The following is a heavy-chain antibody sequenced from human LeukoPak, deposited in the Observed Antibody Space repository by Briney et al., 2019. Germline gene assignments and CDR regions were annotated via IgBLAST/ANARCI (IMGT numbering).Heavy chain of an antibody. V-gene: IGHV3-23*01. J-gene: IGHJ2*01. Sequence: GRSLRLSCAASGFTFSSNTMNWVRQAPGKGLEWVSAISGSGGTTFYADSVKGRFTISRDNSKNTLYLQMNSLRAEDTAVYYCARRWSSNWYFDLWGRGTLVTVSS. CDR2: ISGSGGTT. CDR1: GFTFSSNT. D-gene: IGHD2-15*01. CDR3: ARRWSSNWYFDL.